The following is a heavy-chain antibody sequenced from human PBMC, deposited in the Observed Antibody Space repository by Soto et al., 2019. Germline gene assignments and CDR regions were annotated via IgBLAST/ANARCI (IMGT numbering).Heavy chain of an antibody. CDR3: ALRSMAVVPEY. CDR1: GDSISSYY. D-gene: IGHD3-22*01. V-gene: IGHV4-59*01. Sequence: QVQLQESGPGLVKPSETLSLTCAVSGDSISSYYCMWIRQPPGKGLESIGYLYYGRSANYNPSLKSRVTLAVDTSTNQCPLTRSAMTAADTAVYYCALRSMAVVPEYWGQGTLVTVSS. CDR2: LYYGRSA. J-gene: IGHJ4*02.